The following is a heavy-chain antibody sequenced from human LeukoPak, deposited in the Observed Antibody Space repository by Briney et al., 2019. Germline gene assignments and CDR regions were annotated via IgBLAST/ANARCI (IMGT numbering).Heavy chain of an antibody. Sequence: SQTLSLTCTVSGGSISSGGHSWSWLRQPPGTGLEWIGYIYHSGSGSTYYNPSLKSRVTISVDKSKNQFSLKLRSVTAADTAVYYCATSRDGYNKFDYWGQGTLVTVSS. D-gene: IGHD5-24*01. J-gene: IGHJ4*02. CDR2: IYHSGSGST. CDR3: ATSRDGYNKFDY. CDR1: GGSISSGGHS. V-gene: IGHV4-30-2*01.